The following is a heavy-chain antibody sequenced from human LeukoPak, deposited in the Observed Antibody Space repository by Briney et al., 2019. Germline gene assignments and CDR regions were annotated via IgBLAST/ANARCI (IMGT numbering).Heavy chain of an antibody. V-gene: IGHV3-7*01. Sequence: GGSLRLSCAASGFTFSSYWMSWVRQAPGKGLEWVANIKKDGSDKYYVDSVKGRFTISRDNAKNSLYLQMNSLRAEDTAMYYCARVVVAGIIDYWGQGTLVTVSS. J-gene: IGHJ4*02. CDR1: GFTFSSYW. CDR3: ARVVVAGIIDY. D-gene: IGHD2-15*01. CDR2: IKKDGSDK.